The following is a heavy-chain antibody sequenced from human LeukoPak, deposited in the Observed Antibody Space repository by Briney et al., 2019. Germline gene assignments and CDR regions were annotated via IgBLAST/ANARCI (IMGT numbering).Heavy chain of an antibody. CDR3: ARDRYYGRFGYYYYMDV. J-gene: IGHJ6*03. V-gene: IGHV3-64*01. CDR1: GFTFSSYA. Sequence: GGSLRLSCAASGFTFSSYAMHWVRQAPEKGLEYVSAISSNGGSTYYANSVKGRFTISRDNSKNTLYLQMGSLRAEDMAVYYCARDRYYGRFGYYYYMDVWGKGTTVTVSS. D-gene: IGHD3-10*01. CDR2: ISSNGGST.